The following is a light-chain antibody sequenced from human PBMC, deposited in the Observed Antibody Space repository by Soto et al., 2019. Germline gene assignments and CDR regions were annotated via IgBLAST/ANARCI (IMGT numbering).Light chain of an antibody. V-gene: IGLV1-40*01. CDR3: QSYDSSLSGHVV. Sequence: QSVLTQPPSVSGAPGQRVTISCTGSSSDIGGGYDVHWYQHLPGSVPKLLIYGDTNRPSGDPDRFSGSKSGTSASLAITGLQAEDEADYYCQSYDSSLSGHVVFGGGTKLTVL. CDR1: SSDIGGGYD. J-gene: IGLJ2*01. CDR2: GDT.